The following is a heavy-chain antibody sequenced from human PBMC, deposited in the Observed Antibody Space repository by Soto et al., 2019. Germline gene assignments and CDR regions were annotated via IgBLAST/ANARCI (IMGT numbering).Heavy chain of an antibody. CDR3: VRGNSGWSPYRSRLFHFSYMDV. J-gene: IGHJ6*03. CDR2: ISDSGNT. V-gene: IGHV4-59*08. D-gene: IGHD6-19*01. Sequence: WGTLSLTCTVSGGSISSYYWTWIRQPPGKGLEWLGYISDSGNTNYNPSLKSRVAMSIDTSKRQLSLNLRSLTAADTAVYYCVRGNSGWSPYRSRLFHFSYMDVWAKGTTVTVSS. CDR1: GGSISSYY.